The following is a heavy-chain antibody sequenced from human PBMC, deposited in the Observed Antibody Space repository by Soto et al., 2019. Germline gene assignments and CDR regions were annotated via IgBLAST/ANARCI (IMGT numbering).Heavy chain of an antibody. Sequence: ASVKVSCKASGYTFTSYAMHWVRQAPGQRLEWMGWINAGNGNTKYSQKFQGRVTITRDTSASTAYMELSSLRSEDTAVYYCARVTYYGSGSLYDYFDYWGQGTLVTVSS. V-gene: IGHV1-3*01. CDR3: ARVTYYGSGSLYDYFDY. CDR2: INAGNGNT. CDR1: GYTFTSYA. J-gene: IGHJ4*02. D-gene: IGHD3-10*01.